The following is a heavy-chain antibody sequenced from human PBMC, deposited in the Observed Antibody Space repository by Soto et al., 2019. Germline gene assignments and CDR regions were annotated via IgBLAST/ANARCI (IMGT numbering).Heavy chain of an antibody. CDR1: GYSFTSYW. CDR2: IYPGDSDT. J-gene: IGHJ3*02. V-gene: IGHV5-51*01. D-gene: IGHD6-13*01. Sequence: GESLKISCEGSGYSFTSYWIGWVRQMPGKGLEWMGIIYPGDSDTRYSPSFQGQVTISADKSISTAYLQWSSLKASDTAMYYCASYSYSSSWYDAFDIWGQGTMVTVSS. CDR3: ASYSYSSSWYDAFDI.